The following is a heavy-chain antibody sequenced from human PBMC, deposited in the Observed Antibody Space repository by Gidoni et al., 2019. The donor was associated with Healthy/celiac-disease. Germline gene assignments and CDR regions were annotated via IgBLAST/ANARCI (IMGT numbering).Heavy chain of an antibody. CDR3: ARDSGVITFGGAPGY. Sequence: ALVKPGGSLRLSCAASGFTFSSYSMNWVRQAPGKGLEWVSSISSSSSYIYYADSVKGRFTISRDNAKNSLYLQMNSLRAEDTAVYYCARDSGVITFGGAPGYWGQGTLVTVSS. CDR1: GFTFSSYS. D-gene: IGHD3-16*01. V-gene: IGHV3-21*01. J-gene: IGHJ4*02. CDR2: ISSSSSYI.